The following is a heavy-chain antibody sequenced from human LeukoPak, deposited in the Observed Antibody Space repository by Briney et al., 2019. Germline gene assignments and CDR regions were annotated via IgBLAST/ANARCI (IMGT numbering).Heavy chain of an antibody. CDR1: GFSFSSYW. CDR3: ARSVAGFDY. Sequence: GGSLRLSCSASGFSFSSYWMAWVRQAPGKGLEWVANIKQDGSERYYVDSVKGRFTISRDNAKNSLYLQMHSLRAEDTAVYYCARSVAGFDYWGQGTLVTDSS. V-gene: IGHV3-7*01. CDR2: IKQDGSER. D-gene: IGHD6-19*01. J-gene: IGHJ4*02.